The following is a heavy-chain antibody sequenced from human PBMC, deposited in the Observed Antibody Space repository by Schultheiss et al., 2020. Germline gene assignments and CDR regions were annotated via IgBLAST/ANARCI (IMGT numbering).Heavy chain of an antibody. D-gene: IGHD6-19*01. V-gene: IGHV4-61*01. J-gene: IGHJ5*02. CDR1: GGSVSSGSYY. CDR2: IYYSGST. Sequence: SETLSLTCTVSGGSVSSGSYYWSWIRQPPGKGLEWIGYIYYSGSTNYNPSLKSRVTISVDTSKNQFSLKLRSVTAADTAVYYCARDGSGWDWFDPWGQGTLVTVSS. CDR3: ARDGSGWDWFDP.